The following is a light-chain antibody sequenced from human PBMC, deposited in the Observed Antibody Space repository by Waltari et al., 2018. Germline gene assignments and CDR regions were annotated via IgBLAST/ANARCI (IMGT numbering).Light chain of an antibody. Sequence: QSALTQPASVSGSPGHSITISCSGTSSYPNTYNYVSWYQQHPGRGPKLIIYDVSHRPSGVSSRFSGSKSGSTASLTISGLQAEDEALYFCSSFISISARVVFGGGTKLTVL. V-gene: IGLV2-14*03. CDR2: DVS. CDR1: SSYPNTYNY. J-gene: IGLJ2*01. CDR3: SSFISISARVV.